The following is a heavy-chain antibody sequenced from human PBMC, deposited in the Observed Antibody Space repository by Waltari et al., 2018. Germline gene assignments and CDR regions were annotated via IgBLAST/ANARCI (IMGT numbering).Heavy chain of an antibody. CDR3: VTQRPWEDY. D-gene: IGHD1-26*01. V-gene: IGHV1-2*06. Sequence: QVQLVQSGAEVRKPGASVKVSCKTSGYTFTDSYIHWVRQAPGQGLEWMGRMNPNNNYPIYEQKFQGRVTMTRDTSITTAYMELSSLTSDDTALYYCVTQRPWEDYWGQGT. CDR2: MNPNNNYP. CDR1: GYTFTDSY. J-gene: IGHJ4*02.